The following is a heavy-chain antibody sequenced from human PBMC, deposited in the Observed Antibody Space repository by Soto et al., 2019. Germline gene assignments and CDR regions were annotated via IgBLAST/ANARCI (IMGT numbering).Heavy chain of an antibody. Sequence: ASVKVSCKASGYTFTIYGISWVLQAPGQGLEWMGWISAYNCNTNYAQKLQGRVTMTTDTSTSTAYMELRSLRSDDTAVYYCASLMYYYGSGSDAFDIWGQGTMVTVSS. J-gene: IGHJ3*02. CDR1: GYTFTIYG. D-gene: IGHD3-10*01. CDR3: ASLMYYYGSGSDAFDI. CDR2: ISAYNCNT. V-gene: IGHV1-18*01.